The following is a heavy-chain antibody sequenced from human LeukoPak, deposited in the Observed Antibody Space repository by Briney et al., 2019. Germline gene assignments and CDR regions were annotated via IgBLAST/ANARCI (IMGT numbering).Heavy chain of an antibody. CDR2: IQYNGNNK. D-gene: IGHD6-13*01. CDR3: AKAEVGSSSWYFDY. Sequence: GGSLRLSCAASGFTFNNFGMHWVRQAPGKGLEWVTFIQYNGNNKYYADSVKGRFTISRDNSKNTLYLQMNSLRAEDTAVYYCAKAEVGSSSWYFDYWGQGTLVTVSS. V-gene: IGHV3-30*02. CDR1: GFTFNNFG. J-gene: IGHJ4*02.